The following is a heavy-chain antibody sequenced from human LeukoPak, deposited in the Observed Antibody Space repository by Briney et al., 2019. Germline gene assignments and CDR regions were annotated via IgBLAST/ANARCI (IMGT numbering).Heavy chain of an antibody. J-gene: IGHJ6*02. V-gene: IGHV4-59*01. CDR3: ARALQDFYCAMDV. CDR1: GASISGYY. Sequence: SETLSLTCTVSGASISGYYWSWIRQPPGKGLEWIGYIYYSGRTDYNPSLKSRVTISEDTSKNQFSLKLNSVTAADTAVYFCARALQDFYCAMDVWGQGTTVTVS. D-gene: IGHD2/OR15-2a*01. CDR2: IYYSGRT.